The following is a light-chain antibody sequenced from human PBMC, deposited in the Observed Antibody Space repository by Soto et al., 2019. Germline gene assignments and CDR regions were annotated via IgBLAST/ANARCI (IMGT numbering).Light chain of an antibody. J-gene: IGKJ4*01. CDR1: QSLDSKY. Sequence: ESVLTQSPGTLSLSPGERATLSCRASQSLDSKYLAWYQQRPGRAPRLLIYGTSSRATGIPDRLSGSGSGTHFILTISGLEPEDFAVYYCQQYSSSSLTFGGGTKVEI. CDR3: QQYSSSSLT. V-gene: IGKV3-20*01. CDR2: GTS.